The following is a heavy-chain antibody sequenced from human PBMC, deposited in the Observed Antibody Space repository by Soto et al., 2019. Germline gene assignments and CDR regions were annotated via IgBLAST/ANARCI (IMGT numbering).Heavy chain of an antibody. CDR2: IHSGGST. CDR3: ATWHEREHAFDV. J-gene: IGHJ3*01. V-gene: IGHV3-53*01. Sequence: EVQLVESGGGLIQPGGSLRLSCAASGFTVSSNYMSWVRQAPGKGLEWVSVIHSGGSTYYADSVKGRFTTSSDSSKTTVYLQMNDLRPDDTAVYYCATWHEREHAFDVWGQGTTVTISS. D-gene: IGHD1-1*01. CDR1: GFTVSSNY.